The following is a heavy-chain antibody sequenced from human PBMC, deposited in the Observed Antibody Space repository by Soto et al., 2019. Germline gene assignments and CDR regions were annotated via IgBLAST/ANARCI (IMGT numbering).Heavy chain of an antibody. D-gene: IGHD5-12*01. Sequence: QVQLVQSGAEVRKPGASVTVSCRSSGDSFNDYYIHWVRQAPGQGFEWMGWINPNGGVTKYAQKIQGWVSMTRDTTIRTVYMQLSRLRSDDTAVYYCARESGGATATLDYYGFYMDVWGTGTTVTVSS. CDR3: ARESGGATATLDYYGFYMDV. CDR2: INPNGGVT. V-gene: IGHV1-2*04. CDR1: GDSFNDYY. J-gene: IGHJ6*03.